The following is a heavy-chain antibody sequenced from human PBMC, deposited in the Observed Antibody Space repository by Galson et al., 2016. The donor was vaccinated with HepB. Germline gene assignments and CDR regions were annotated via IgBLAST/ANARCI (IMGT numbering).Heavy chain of an antibody. CDR2: IGSSTRTI. J-gene: IGHJ4*02. D-gene: IGHD6-19*01. CDR1: GFTFSLPT. Sequence: SLRLSCAASGFTFSLPTFNWVRQTPAKGLEWISYIGSSTRTIYYADSVQGRFTISRDNANNSLFLQLNSLRDADTGVYFCARGGSGNFQYYSDSWGQGALVTVSS. CDR3: ARGGSGNFQYYSDS. V-gene: IGHV3-48*02.